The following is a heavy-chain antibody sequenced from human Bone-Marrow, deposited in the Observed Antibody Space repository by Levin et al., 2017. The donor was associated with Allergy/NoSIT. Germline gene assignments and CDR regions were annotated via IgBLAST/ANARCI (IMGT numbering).Heavy chain of an antibody. CDR2: IIPIFGTA. CDR1: GGTFSSYA. D-gene: IGHD1-26*01. J-gene: IGHJ4*02. V-gene: IGHV1-69*01. Sequence: KISCKASGGTFSSYAISWVRQAPGQGLEWMGGIIPIFGTANYAQKFQGRVTITADESTSTAYMELSSLRSEDTAVYYCARLLVVGATIDYWGQGTLVTVSS. CDR3: ARLLVVGATIDY.